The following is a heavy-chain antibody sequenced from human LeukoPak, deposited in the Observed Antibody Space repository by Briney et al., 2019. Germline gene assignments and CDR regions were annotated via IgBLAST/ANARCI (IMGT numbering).Heavy chain of an antibody. CDR1: GGTFSSYT. D-gene: IGHD3-10*01. CDR2: IIPILGIA. J-gene: IGHJ4*02. CDR3: ARSITMVRGVDY. Sequence: PSVKVSCKASGGTFSSYTICWVRQAPGQGLEWMGRIIPILGIANYAQKFQGRVTITADKSTSTAYMELSSLRSADTAVYYCARSITMVRGVDYWGQRTLVTVSS. V-gene: IGHV1-69*02.